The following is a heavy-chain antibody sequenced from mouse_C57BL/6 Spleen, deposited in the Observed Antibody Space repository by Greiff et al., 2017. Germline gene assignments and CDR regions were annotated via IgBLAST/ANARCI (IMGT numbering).Heavy chain of an antibody. V-gene: IGHV5-9-1*02. CDR3: TRDRVYYDYDNWYCDV. D-gene: IGHD2-4*01. J-gene: IGHJ1*03. CDR2: ISSGGDYI. CDR1: GFTFSSYA. Sequence: DVMLVESGEGLVKPGGSLKLSCAASGFTFSSYAMSWVRQTPEKRLEWVAYISSGGDYIYYADTVKGRFTISRDNARNTLYLQMSSLKSEDTAMYYCTRDRVYYDYDNWYCDVWGTGTTVTVSS.